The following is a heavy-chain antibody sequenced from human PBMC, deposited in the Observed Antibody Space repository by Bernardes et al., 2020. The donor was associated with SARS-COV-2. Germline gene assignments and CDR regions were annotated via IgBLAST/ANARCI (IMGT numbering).Heavy chain of an antibody. V-gene: IGHV3-23*01. D-gene: IGHD3-10*01. CDR1: GFTFWRCG. J-gene: IGHJ4*02. CDR2: ISGSGGTT. CDR3: AKDSGSHPENPDY. Sequence: GGSLRLSCGASGFTFWRCGLSWVRQAPGKGLDWVAGISGSGGTTYYADSVKDRFTISRDNSKNTLFLQMNSLRVDDTALYYCAKDSGSHPENPDYWGQGTLVTVSS.